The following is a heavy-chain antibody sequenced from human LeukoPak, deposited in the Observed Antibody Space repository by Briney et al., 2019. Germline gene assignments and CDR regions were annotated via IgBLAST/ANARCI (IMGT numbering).Heavy chain of an antibody. CDR2: IKQDGSEK. Sequence: PGGSLRLSCAASGFTFSSYWMSWVRQAPGKGLEWVANIKQDGSEKYYVDSVKGRFTISRDNSKNTLYLQMNSLRAEDTAVYYCARGGEGYYDSSGTVNYWGQGTLVTVSS. J-gene: IGHJ4*02. V-gene: IGHV3-7*01. CDR3: ARGGEGYYDSSGTVNY. D-gene: IGHD3-22*01. CDR1: GFTFSSYW.